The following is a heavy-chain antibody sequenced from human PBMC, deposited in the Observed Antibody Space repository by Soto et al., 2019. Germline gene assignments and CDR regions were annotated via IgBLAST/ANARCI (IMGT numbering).Heavy chain of an antibody. V-gene: IGHV3-21*01. CDR2: ISSSSSYI. CDR1: GFTFSSYS. D-gene: IGHD2-2*01. CDR3: ARVVVPAALDNWFDP. J-gene: IGHJ5*02. Sequence: EVQLVESGGGLVKPGGSLRLSCAASGFTFSSYSMNWVRQAPGKGLEWVSSISSSSSYIYYADSVKGRFTISRDNAKNSLDLQMNSLRAEDTAVYYCARVVVPAALDNWFDPWGQGTLVTVSS.